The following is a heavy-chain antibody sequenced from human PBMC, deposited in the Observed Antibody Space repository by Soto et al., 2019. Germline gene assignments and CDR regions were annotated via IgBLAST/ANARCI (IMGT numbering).Heavy chain of an antibody. CDR1: GFTFSSYW. CDR3: ARDQHNWNYVLDYGMDV. CDR2: INSDGSST. Sequence: GVLRLSCAASGFTFSSYWRHWVRQAPGKGLVWVSRINSDGSSTSYADSVKGRFTISRDNAMNTLYLQMNSLRAEDTAVYYCARDQHNWNYVLDYGMDVWGQGTTVTVSS. J-gene: IGHJ6*02. V-gene: IGHV3-74*01. D-gene: IGHD1-7*01.